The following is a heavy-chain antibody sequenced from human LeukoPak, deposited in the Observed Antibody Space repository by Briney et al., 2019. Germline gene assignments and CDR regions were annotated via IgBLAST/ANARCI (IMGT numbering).Heavy chain of an antibody. CDR1: GDSISNSDYH. J-gene: IGHJ4*02. CDR3: AEGDYVFHY. CDR2: VYYSGST. V-gene: IGHV4-39*07. Sequence: PSETLSLTCTVSGDSISNSDYHWGWIRQSPGKGLEWIGSVYYSGSTNYSPSLKSRFTISIDTSKNQFSLKLSSVTAADTAVYYCAEGDYVFHYWGQGTLVTVSS. D-gene: IGHD4-17*01.